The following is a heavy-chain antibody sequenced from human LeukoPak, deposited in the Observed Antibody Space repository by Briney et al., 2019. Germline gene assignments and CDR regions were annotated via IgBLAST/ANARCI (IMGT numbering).Heavy chain of an antibody. CDR1: GFTFSSYA. CDR2: INWNGGNT. J-gene: IGHJ3*01. V-gene: IGHV3-20*04. D-gene: IGHD5-12*01. Sequence: GGSLRLACAASGFTFSSYAMSWVRQAPGKGLEWVSHINWNGGNTASADSVKGRFTISRDNAKNSLYLQMNSLRAEDTALYYCAREWAVATPAFDLWGQGTMVTVSS. CDR3: AREWAVATPAFDL.